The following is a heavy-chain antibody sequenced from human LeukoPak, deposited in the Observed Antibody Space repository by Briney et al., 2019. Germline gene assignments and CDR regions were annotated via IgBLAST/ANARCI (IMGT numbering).Heavy chain of an antibody. CDR3: ARGSGWDFDY. CDR1: GFTVSSYY. Sequence: PGGSLRLSCAASGFTVSSYYMYWVRQAPGKGLEWVSFIYSGGSTYYADSVKGRFTISRDNSKNTLYLQMNSLRAEDTAVYYCARGSGWDFDYWGQRTLVTVSS. D-gene: IGHD6-19*01. J-gene: IGHJ4*02. CDR2: IYSGGST. V-gene: IGHV3-66*01.